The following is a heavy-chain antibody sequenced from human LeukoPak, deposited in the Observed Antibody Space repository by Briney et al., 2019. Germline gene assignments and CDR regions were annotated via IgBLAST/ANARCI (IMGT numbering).Heavy chain of an antibody. D-gene: IGHD6-13*01. CDR2: ISSSGSML. Sequence: GGSLRLSCTVSGFTFSDYYMSWVRQAPGKGLEWVSYISSSGSMLHYADSVEGRFTISRDNGKSSLYLQMSSLRVEDTAVYYCTRRPYSSSWYYFDYWGQGTLVTVSS. CDR3: TRRPYSSSWYYFDY. V-gene: IGHV3-11*04. CDR1: GFTFSDYY. J-gene: IGHJ4*02.